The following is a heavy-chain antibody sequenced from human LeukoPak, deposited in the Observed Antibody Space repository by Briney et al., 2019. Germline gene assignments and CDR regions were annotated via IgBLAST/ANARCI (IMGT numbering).Heavy chain of an antibody. D-gene: IGHD1-26*01. V-gene: IGHV3-23*01. CDR3: ASGSYSSLDYGMDV. CDR2: ISGSGGST. Sequence: GGSLRLSCAASGFIFSSHHMHWVRQPPGKGLEWVSAISGSGGSTYYADSVKGRFTISRDNSKNTLYLQMNSLRAEDTAVYYCASGSYSSLDYGMDVWGQGTTVTVSS. J-gene: IGHJ6*02. CDR1: GFIFSSHH.